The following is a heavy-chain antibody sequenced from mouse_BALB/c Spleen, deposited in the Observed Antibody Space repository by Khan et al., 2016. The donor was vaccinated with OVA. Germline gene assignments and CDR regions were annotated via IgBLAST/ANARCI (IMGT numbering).Heavy chain of an antibody. D-gene: IGHD1-1*01. CDR2: ISYSGNT. V-gene: IGHV3-2*02. CDR1: GYSITTDYA. Sequence: EVQLQESGPDLVKPSQSLSLTCTVTGYSITTDYAWNWIRQFPGNKLEWMGFISYSGNTKYNPSLKSRISITRDTSKNQFFLQLKSVTTEDTARYYAAKFYGGDFDYWGQGTTLTVSS. CDR3: AKFYGGDFDY. J-gene: IGHJ2*01.